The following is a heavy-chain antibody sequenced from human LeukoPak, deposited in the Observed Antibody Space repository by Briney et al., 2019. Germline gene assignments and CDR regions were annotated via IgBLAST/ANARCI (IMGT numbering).Heavy chain of an antibody. CDR2: YDPEDGET. CDR1: GYSLIDLS. J-gene: IGHJ4*02. D-gene: IGHD6-13*01. V-gene: IGHV1-24*01. CDR3: ATLTGRTAAAGPFDY. Sequence: ASVKVSCKASGYSLIDLSMHWVRQAPGKGLGWMGGYDPEDGETIYAQKFQGRVTMTEDTSTDSAYMELSSLRSEDTAVYYCATLTGRTAAAGPFDYWGQGTLVTVSS.